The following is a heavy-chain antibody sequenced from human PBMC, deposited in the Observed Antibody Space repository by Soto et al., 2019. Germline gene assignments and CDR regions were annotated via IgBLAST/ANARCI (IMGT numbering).Heavy chain of an antibody. V-gene: IGHV1-69*02. CDR1: GDTFSFYT. CDR2: VNPIVSMS. CDR3: AASYGSGYRAFDY. Sequence: QVQLVQSGAEVKKPGSSVKVSCKASGDTFSFYTINWVRQAPGLGLEWMGRVNPIVSMSNYAQKFQGRVTITADKSTTPASMQLSSLRSEHTAIYYCAASYGSGYRAFDYWGQGALVTVSS. D-gene: IGHD3-10*01. J-gene: IGHJ4*02.